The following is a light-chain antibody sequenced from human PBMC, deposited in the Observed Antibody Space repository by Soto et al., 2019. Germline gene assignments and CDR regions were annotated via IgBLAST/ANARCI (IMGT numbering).Light chain of an antibody. CDR3: QHYNSYSLT. CDR1: QSISSW. J-gene: IGKJ4*01. Sequence: DIQMTQSPSTLSASVGDRVTITCRASQSISSWLAWYQQKPGKAPKLLIYKASSIESGIPSRFGGSGSGTEFTLTISSLQPDDFATYYCQHYNSYSLTFGGGTKVEIK. V-gene: IGKV1-5*03. CDR2: KAS.